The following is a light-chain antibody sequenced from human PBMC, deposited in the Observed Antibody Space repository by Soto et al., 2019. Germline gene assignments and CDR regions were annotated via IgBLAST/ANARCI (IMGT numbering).Light chain of an antibody. Sequence: QLVLTQPPSASGTPGQRVTIFCSGSSSNIGSNTVNWYQQLPGTAPKLLIYSNNQRPSGVPDRFSGSKSGTSASLAISGLQSVDEVDYYCAAWDDSLNGVIFGGGTKLTVL. CDR3: AAWDDSLNGVI. V-gene: IGLV1-44*01. CDR2: SNN. J-gene: IGLJ2*01. CDR1: SSNIGSNT.